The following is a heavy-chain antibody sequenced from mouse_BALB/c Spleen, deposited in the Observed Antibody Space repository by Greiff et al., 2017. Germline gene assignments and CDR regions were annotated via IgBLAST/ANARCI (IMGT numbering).Heavy chain of an antibody. CDR2: ISSGGST. V-gene: IGHV5-6-5*01. CDR1: GFTFSSYA. D-gene: IGHD1-1*01. Sequence: EVKLMESGGGLVKPGGSLKLSCAASGFTFSSYAMSWVRQTPEKRLEWVASISSGGSTYYPDSVKGRFTISRDNARNILYLQMSSLRSEDTAMYYCARGQNYGSSYWYFDVWGAGTTVTVSS. J-gene: IGHJ1*01. CDR3: ARGQNYGSSYWYFDV.